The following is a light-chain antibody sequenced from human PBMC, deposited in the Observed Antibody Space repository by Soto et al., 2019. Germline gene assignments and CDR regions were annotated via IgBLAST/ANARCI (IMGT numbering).Light chain of an antibody. V-gene: IGKV1-5*03. CDR2: TAS. CDR1: QRISIW. J-gene: IGKJ2*01. Sequence: DIQMTQSPSTLSASVGDSVKITCRASQRISIWLAWYQQKPGTAPKLLIYTASTFESGVPSMFSGSGSGTEFSHTVSSLQPDDFAPYSCQHYDGDSNSVGQGTKVEI. CDR3: QHYDGDSNS.